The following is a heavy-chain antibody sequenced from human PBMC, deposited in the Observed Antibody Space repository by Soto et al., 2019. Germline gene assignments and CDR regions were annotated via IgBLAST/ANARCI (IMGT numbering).Heavy chain of an antibody. CDR3: AREVGNIYYFDY. CDR1: GASFSSGDYY. V-gene: IGHV4-30-4*01. J-gene: IGHJ4*02. Sequence: SETLSLTCTVSGASFSSGDYYWNWIRQSPGKGLEWIGYISNSETTYYKPSLKSRVTISKATSKNQFSLKLTSVTAADTAVYYCAREVGNIYYFDYWGQGILVTVSS. CDR2: ISNSETT. D-gene: IGHD2-21*01.